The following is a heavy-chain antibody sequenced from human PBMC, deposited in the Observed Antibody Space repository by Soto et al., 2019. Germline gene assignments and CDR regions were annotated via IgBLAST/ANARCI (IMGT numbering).Heavy chain of an antibody. J-gene: IGHJ4*02. Sequence: SETLSLTCTASGGSISSSSYYWGWIRQPPGKGLEWIGSIYYSGSTYDNPSLKSRVTISVDTSKNQFSLKLSSVTAADTAVYFCARFMSALFDYWGQGTMVTVSS. CDR1: GGSISSSSYY. CDR3: ARFMSALFDY. D-gene: IGHD3-10*02. CDR2: IYYSGST. V-gene: IGHV4-39*01.